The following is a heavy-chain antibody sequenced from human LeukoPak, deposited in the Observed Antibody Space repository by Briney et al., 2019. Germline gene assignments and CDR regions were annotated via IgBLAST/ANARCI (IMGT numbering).Heavy chain of an antibody. D-gene: IGHD6-13*01. Sequence: GGSLRLSCAASGFTFSSYGMSWVRQAPGKGLEWVSAISGSGGSTYYADSVKGRFTISRDNSKNTLYLQMNSLGAEDTAVYYCARDGGSSWYFDYWGQGTLATVSS. CDR1: GFTFSSYG. V-gene: IGHV3-23*01. J-gene: IGHJ4*02. CDR3: ARDGGSSWYFDY. CDR2: ISGSGGST.